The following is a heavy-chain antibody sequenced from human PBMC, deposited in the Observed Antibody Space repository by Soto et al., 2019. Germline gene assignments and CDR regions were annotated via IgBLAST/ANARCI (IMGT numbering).Heavy chain of an antibody. Sequence: SETLSLTCTVSGGSISSSSYYWGWIRQPPGKGLEWIGSIYYSGSTYYNPSLKSRVTISVDTSRNQFSLKLSSVTAADTAVYYCARKLWFGVNWFDPWGQGTLVTVAS. V-gene: IGHV4-39*01. CDR2: IYYSGST. D-gene: IGHD3-10*01. J-gene: IGHJ5*02. CDR1: GGSISSSSYY. CDR3: ARKLWFGVNWFDP.